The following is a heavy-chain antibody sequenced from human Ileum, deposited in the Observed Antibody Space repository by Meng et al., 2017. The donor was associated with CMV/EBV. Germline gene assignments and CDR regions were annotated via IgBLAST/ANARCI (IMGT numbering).Heavy chain of an antibody. V-gene: IGHV2-5*02. CDR3: VHRYSSSSGQVS. J-gene: IGHJ5*02. D-gene: IGHD6-6*01. CDR2: IHGGGGK. Sequence: QTHSKESGPTLVKPTQTLTLTCTFSGFSLTTNVESVGWIRQPPGKALEWLAIIHGGGGKQYSPSLQSRLTATRDTSKNQVVLTMTNMDPVDTATYYCVHRYSSSSGQVSWGQGTLVTVSS. CDR1: GFSLTTNVES.